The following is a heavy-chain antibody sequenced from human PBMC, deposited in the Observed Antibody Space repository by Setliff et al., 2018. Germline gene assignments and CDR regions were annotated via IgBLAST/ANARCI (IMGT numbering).Heavy chain of an antibody. D-gene: IGHD2-15*01. V-gene: IGHV1-18*01. CDR1: GYIFTSYG. CDR2: ISSYNGKT. J-gene: IGHJ6*03. Sequence: ASVKVSCKASGYIFTSYGISWVRQAPGQGLEWMGWISSYNGKTNYAQKLQGRVTMTTDTSTSTAYMELRSLRSDDTAVYYCARGEHIVSGDFYHYIDVWGKGTTVTVSS. CDR3: ARGEHIVSGDFYHYIDV.